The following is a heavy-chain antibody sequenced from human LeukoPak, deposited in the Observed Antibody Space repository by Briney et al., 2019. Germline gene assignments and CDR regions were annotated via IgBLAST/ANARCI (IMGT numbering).Heavy chain of an antibody. J-gene: IGHJ4*02. CDR2: ISSSGSTI. V-gene: IGHV3-48*03. Sequence: GGSLRLSCAASGFTFSSYEMNWVRQAPGKGLEWVSYISSSGSTIYYADSVKGRFTISRDNAKNSLYLQMNSLRAEDTAVYYCARDWIQRYFDYWGQGTLVTVSS. D-gene: IGHD5-18*01. CDR1: GFTFSSYE. CDR3: ARDWIQRYFDY.